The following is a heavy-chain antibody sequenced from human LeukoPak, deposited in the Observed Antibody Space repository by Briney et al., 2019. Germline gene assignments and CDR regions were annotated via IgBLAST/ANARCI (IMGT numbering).Heavy chain of an antibody. CDR2: INWNGGST. Sequence: PGGSLRLSCAASGFTFEDYGMSWVRQAPGKGLEWVSGINWNGGSTGYADSVKGRFTISRDNAKNSLYLQMNSLRAEDTALYCCARAQLLGYYYMDVWGKGTTVTVSS. V-gene: IGHV3-20*04. J-gene: IGHJ6*03. CDR3: ARAQLLGYYYMDV. D-gene: IGHD1-26*01. CDR1: GFTFEDYG.